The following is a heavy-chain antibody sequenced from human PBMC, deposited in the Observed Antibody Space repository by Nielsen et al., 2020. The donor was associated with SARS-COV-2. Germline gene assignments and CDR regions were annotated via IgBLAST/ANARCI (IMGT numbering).Heavy chain of an antibody. D-gene: IGHD1-26*01. CDR2: ISYDGSNK. CDR1: GFTFSSYG. J-gene: IGHJ4*02. Sequence: GGSLRLSCAASGFTFSSYGMHWVRQAPGKGLEWVAVISYDGSNKYYADSVKGRFTISRDNSKNTLYLKMNSLRAEDTAVYYFAKEGGVGYWGQGTLVTVSS. CDR3: AKEGGVGY. V-gene: IGHV3-30*18.